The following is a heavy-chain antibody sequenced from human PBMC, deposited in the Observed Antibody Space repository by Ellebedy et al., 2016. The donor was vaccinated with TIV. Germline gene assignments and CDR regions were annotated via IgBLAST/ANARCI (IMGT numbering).Heavy chain of an antibody. CDR1: GYTFNYYW. D-gene: IGHD1-1*01. CDR2: IYPRDSAA. J-gene: IGHJ4*02. V-gene: IGHV5-51*01. CDR3: ARPEPGTTIWFSSIDH. Sequence: GESLKISCRGSGYTFNYYWLRGVRQMPGTGLERMGVIYPRDSAARYNPSFHGQVTISVDKSINTAYLQWDSLKASDTGVYYCARPEPGTTIWFSSIDHWGQGTLITVSS.